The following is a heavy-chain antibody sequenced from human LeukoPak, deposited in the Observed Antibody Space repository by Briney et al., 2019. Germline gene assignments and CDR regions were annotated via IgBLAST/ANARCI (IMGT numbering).Heavy chain of an antibody. V-gene: IGHV4-59*08. CDR1: GGSISSYY. J-gene: IGHJ4*02. D-gene: IGHD3-16*01. CDR3: ARRRGRTFYFDY. CDR2: IYYSGST. Sequence: PSETLSLTCTVSGGSISSYYWSWIRQPPGKGLEWIGYIYYSGSTNYNPSLKSRVTISVDTSKNHFSLRLSPVTAADTAVYYCARRRGRTFYFDYWGQGTLVTVSS.